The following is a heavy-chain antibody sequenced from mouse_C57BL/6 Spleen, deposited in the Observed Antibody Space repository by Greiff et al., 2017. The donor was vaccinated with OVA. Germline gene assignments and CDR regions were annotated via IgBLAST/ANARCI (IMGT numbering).Heavy chain of an antibody. Sequence: EVHLVESGGDLVKPGGSLKLSCAASGFTFSSYGMSWVRQTPDKRLEWVATISSGGSYTYYPDSVKGRFTISRDNAKNTLYLQMSSLKSEDTAMYYCARPSHYYGSSLGGYFDVWGTGTTVTVSS. CDR3: ARPSHYYGSSLGGYFDV. CDR1: GFTFSSYG. V-gene: IGHV5-6*01. J-gene: IGHJ1*03. CDR2: ISSGGSYT. D-gene: IGHD1-1*01.